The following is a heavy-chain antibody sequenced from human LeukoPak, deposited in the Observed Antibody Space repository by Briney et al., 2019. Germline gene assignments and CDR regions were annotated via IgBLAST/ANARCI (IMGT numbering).Heavy chain of an antibody. Sequence: GGSLRLSCAASGFTFSSYNINWVRQAPGKGLEWVSSVSSDSNYIYYADSVKGRFTISRDNAKNSAYLQMNNLRAEDTALYYCARDPPSFQHWGQGTLVTVSS. CDR3: ARDPPSFQH. J-gene: IGHJ1*01. V-gene: IGHV3-21*04. CDR1: GFTFSSYN. CDR2: VSSDSNYI.